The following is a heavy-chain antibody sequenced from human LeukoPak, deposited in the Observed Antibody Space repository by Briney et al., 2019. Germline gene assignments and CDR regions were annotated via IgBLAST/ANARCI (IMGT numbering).Heavy chain of an antibody. D-gene: IGHD3-9*01. CDR1: GGSFSGYY. J-gene: IGHJ5*02. CDR2: INHSGST. V-gene: IGHV4-34*01. CDR3: ARGTLRYFGWLSSRNWFDP. Sequence: PSETLSLTCAVYGGSFSGYYWSWIRQPPGKGLEWIGEINHSGSTNYNPSLKSRVTISVDTSKNQFSLKLSSVTAADTAVYYCARGTLRYFGWLSSRNWFDPWGQGTLVTVSS.